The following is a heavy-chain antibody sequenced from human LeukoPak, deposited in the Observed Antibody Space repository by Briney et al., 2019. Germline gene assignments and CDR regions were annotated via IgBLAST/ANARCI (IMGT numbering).Heavy chain of an antibody. Sequence: PGGSLRLSCGASGFTFSSLGMHWVRQAPGKGLEWVAFIRFDGSNKYYADSVKGRFTISRDNAKNTLYLQVNSLGAEDTAVYYCTREDYFDSSGYFSPSGAFDLWGQGTMVTVSS. J-gene: IGHJ3*01. CDR1: GFTFSSLG. D-gene: IGHD3-22*01. V-gene: IGHV3-30*02. CDR3: TREDYFDSSGYFSPSGAFDL. CDR2: IRFDGSNK.